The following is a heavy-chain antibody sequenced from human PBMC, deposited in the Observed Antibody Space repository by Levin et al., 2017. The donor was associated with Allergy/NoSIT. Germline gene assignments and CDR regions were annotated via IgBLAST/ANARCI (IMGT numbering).Heavy chain of an antibody. CDR3: ARVDKHSSSYGMDV. V-gene: IGHV4-34*01. CDR2: INHSGST. CDR1: GGSFSGYY. J-gene: IGHJ6*02. Sequence: SQTLSLTCAVYGGSFSGYYWSWIRQPPGKGLEWIGEINHSGSTNYNPSLKSRVTISVDTSKNQFSLKLSSVTAADTAVYYCARVDKHSSSYGMDVWGQGTTVTVSS. D-gene: IGHD6-6*01.